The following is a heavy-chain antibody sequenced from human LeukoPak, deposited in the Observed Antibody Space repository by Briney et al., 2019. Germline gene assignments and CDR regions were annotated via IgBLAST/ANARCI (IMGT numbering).Heavy chain of an antibody. Sequence: KTSETLSLTCTVSRGSISTYYWTWIRQPPGKGLEWIGYIYFRGTTSYNPSLKSRVTISVDTSKYVLSLNLKSVTAADTALYCCTRDPTSWAGFFDYWGQGIPVTVSS. J-gene: IGHJ4*02. CDR2: IYFRGTT. CDR3: TRDPTSWAGFFDY. V-gene: IGHV4-59*01. CDR1: RGSISTYY. D-gene: IGHD2-2*01.